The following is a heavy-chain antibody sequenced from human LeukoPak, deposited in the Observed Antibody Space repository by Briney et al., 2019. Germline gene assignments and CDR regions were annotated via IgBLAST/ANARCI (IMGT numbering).Heavy chain of an antibody. V-gene: IGHV3-66*01. CDR2: IYSGGNT. J-gene: IGHJ4*02. CDR3: TRGYVGIDY. CDR1: GFTFDDYA. Sequence: GGSLRLSCAASGFTFDDYAMHWVRQAPGKGLEWVSVIYSGGNTYYADSVKGRFTISRDNAKNTLYLQMNSLRAEDTAVYYCTRGYVGIDYWGQGTLVTVSP. D-gene: IGHD5-12*01.